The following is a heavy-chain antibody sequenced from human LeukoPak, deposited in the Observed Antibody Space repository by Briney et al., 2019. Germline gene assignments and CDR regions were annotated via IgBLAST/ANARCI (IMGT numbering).Heavy chain of an antibody. Sequence: SETLSLTCTVSGGSISSYYWSWIRQPAGKGLEWIGRIYTSGSTNYNPSLKSRVTMSVDTSKNQFSLKLSSVTVADTAVYYCARDLSSSWYEANNWFDPWGQGTLVTVSS. CDR1: GGSISSYY. J-gene: IGHJ5*02. CDR3: ARDLSSSWYEANNWFDP. CDR2: IYTSGST. V-gene: IGHV4-4*07. D-gene: IGHD6-13*01.